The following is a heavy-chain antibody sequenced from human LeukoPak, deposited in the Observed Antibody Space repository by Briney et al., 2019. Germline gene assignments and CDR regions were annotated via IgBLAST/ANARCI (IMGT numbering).Heavy chain of an antibody. V-gene: IGHV3-23*01. CDR3: AKRGVVIRGILVIGYHQEAYHYDF. CDR1: GISLSNYG. CDR2: ISERGGGT. D-gene: IGHD3-10*01. Sequence: GGSLSLSCVVSGISLSNYGMTWVRQAPGKGLEWVSYISERGGGTTYADSVKGRFTISRDTSLNTLFLQMNNLRAEDTALYFCAKRGVVIRGILVIGYHQEAYHYDFWGQGVMVIISS. J-gene: IGHJ4*02.